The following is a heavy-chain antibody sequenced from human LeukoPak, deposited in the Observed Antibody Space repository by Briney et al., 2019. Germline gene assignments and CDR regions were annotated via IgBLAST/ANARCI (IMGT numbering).Heavy chain of an antibody. J-gene: IGHJ4*02. CDR1: GITVSNYA. CDR3: AKRGIVIRGILIIGFHKEAYYFDY. V-gene: IGHV3-23*01. Sequence: PGGSLRLSCVVSGITVSNYAINWVRQAPGKGLEGVSGISGSAGGTKYADSVKGRFTISRDNSLNTVYVQMNSLRAEDTAVYFCAKRGIVIRGILIIGFHKEAYYFDYWGQGILVTVSS. D-gene: IGHD3-10*01. CDR2: ISGSAGGT.